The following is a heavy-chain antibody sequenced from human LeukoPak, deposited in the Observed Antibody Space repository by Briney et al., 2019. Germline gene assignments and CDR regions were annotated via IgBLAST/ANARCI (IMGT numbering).Heavy chain of an antibody. CDR1: GFTFSSYA. D-gene: IGHD6-13*01. CDR3: ARGIRAAAGRYYFDY. Sequence: GGSLRLSXAASGFTFSSYAMSWVRQSPGKGLEWLSTISGSGGSTYNADSVKGRFTISRDSSKSTVFLLMNSLRADDTAVYYCARGIRAAAGRYYFDYWGRGTLVTVSS. J-gene: IGHJ4*02. V-gene: IGHV3-23*01. CDR2: ISGSGGST.